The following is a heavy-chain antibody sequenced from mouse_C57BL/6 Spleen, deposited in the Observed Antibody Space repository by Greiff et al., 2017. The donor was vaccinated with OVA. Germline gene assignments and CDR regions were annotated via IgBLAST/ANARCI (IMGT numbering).Heavy chain of an antibody. Sequence: VQLQQSGPELVKPGASVKISCKASGYAFSSSWMNWVKQRPGKGLEWIGRIYPGDGDTNYNGKFKGKATLTADKSSSTASMQLSSLTSEDPAVYFCARASSGYLDYWGQGTTLTVSS. V-gene: IGHV1-82*01. J-gene: IGHJ2*01. CDR1: GYAFSSSW. CDR3: ARASSGYLDY. D-gene: IGHD3-2*02. CDR2: IYPGDGDT.